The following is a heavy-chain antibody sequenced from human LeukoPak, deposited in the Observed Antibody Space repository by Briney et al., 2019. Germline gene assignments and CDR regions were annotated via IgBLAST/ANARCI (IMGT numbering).Heavy chain of an antibody. V-gene: IGHV1-69*05. Sequence: SVKVSCKASGGTYSSYAISWVRQAPGQGLEWMGRIIPIFGTAKYAQKFQGRVTITTDESTSTAYMELSSLRSEDTAVSYCATGGDVDIVATVYFDYWGQGTLVTVSS. CDR3: ATGGDVDIVATVYFDY. CDR2: IIPIFGTA. J-gene: IGHJ4*02. CDR1: GGTYSSYA. D-gene: IGHD5-12*01.